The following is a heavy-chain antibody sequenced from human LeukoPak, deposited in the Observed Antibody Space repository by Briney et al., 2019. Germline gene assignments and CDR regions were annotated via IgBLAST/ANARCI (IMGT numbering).Heavy chain of an antibody. CDR1: GFTFDDYG. CDR2: INWNGGST. J-gene: IGHJ4*02. Sequence: PGGSLRLSCTVSGFTFDDYGMSWVRQAPGKGLEWVSGINWNGGSTGYADSVKGRFTISRDNAKKSLYLKMNSLRGEDTALYYCVRDYCGGDCYLFDYWGQGALVTVSS. CDR3: VRDYCGGDCYLFDY. D-gene: IGHD2-21*02. V-gene: IGHV3-20*04.